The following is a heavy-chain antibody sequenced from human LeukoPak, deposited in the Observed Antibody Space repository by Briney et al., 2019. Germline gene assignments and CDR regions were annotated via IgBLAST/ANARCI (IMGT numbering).Heavy chain of an antibody. Sequence: SETLSLTCAVYGGSFSGYYWSWIRQPPGKGLEWIGEINHSGSTNYNPSLKSRITISVDTSKNQFSLKLSSVTAADTAVYYCARGDYYDSSGPKVPLDYWGQGTLVTVSS. J-gene: IGHJ4*02. V-gene: IGHV4-34*01. CDR3: ARGDYYDSSGPKVPLDY. CDR2: INHSGST. CDR1: GGSFSGYY. D-gene: IGHD3-22*01.